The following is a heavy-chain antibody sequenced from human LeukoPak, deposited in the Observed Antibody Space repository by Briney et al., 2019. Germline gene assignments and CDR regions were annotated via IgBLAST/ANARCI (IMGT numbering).Heavy chain of an antibody. CDR1: GSISSYY. D-gene: IGHD2-2*01. CDR3: ARQKCTSTSCLTKNAFDI. V-gene: IGHV4-4*09. CDR2: IYTSGST. J-gene: IGHJ3*02. Sequence: PSETLSLTCTVSGSISSYYRSWIRQPPGKGLEWIGYIYTSGSTNYNPSRKSRVNISVDTSKNQFSLDLSSVTAADTAVYYCARQKCTSTSCLTKNAFDIWGQGTMVTVSS.